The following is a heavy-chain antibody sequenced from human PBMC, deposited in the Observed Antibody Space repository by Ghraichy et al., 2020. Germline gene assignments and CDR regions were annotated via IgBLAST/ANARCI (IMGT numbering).Heavy chain of an antibody. J-gene: IGHJ2*01. CDR1: GGSINNYY. D-gene: IGHD1-26*01. CDR3: AREDNGNALFLGSV. V-gene: IGHV4-4*07. CDR2: THVTGGN. Sequence: SQTLSLTCTVSGGSINNYYWSWIRQPAGKGLEWIGRTHVTGGNTYNPSLKSRVTISLDTSKSQFSLILTSVTAADTAMYFCAREDNGNALFLGSVWGRGTLVTVSS.